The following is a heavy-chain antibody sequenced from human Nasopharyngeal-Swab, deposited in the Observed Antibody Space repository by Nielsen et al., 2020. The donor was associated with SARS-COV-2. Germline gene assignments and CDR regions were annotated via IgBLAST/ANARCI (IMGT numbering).Heavy chain of an antibody. CDR2: IYHSGST. J-gene: IGHJ5*02. Sequence: SETLSLTCAVYGGSFSGYSWSWIRQPPGKGLEWIGYIYHSGSTYYNPSLKSRVTISVDRSKNQFSLKLSSVTAADTAVYYCASSTVHYDILTGYGSDWFDPWGQGTLVTVSS. CDR3: ASSTVHYDILTGYGSDWFDP. CDR1: GGSFSGYS. V-gene: IGHV4-30-2*01. D-gene: IGHD3-9*01.